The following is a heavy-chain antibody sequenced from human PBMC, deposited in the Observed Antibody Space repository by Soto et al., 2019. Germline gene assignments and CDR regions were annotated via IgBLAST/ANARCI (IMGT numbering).Heavy chain of an antibody. CDR1: VDTFTGYY. J-gene: IGHJ6*02. CDR2: INPNKGVT. D-gene: IGHD6-13*01. V-gene: IGHV1-2*02. CDR3: ARAGVAATGSGENAMDL. Sequence: ASVKVSCKASVDTFTGYYMHWVRQAPGQGLEWMGWINPNKGVTKYAQKFQGRVTMTRDTSISTAYMELSRLRSDDTAVYYCARAGVAATGSGENAMDLWGQGTTVTVSS.